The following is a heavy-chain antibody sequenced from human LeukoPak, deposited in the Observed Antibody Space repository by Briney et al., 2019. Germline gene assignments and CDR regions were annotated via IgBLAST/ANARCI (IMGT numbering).Heavy chain of an antibody. J-gene: IGHJ5*02. D-gene: IGHD6-13*01. V-gene: IGHV3-7*01. Sequence: GGSLRLSCAASGFTFSSYWMSWVRQAPGKGLEWVANIKEDGSEKYYVDSVKGRFTISRDNAKKSLYLQMNSLRAEDTAVYYCARVGSSWYVVDPWGQGTLVTVSS. CDR3: ARVGSSWYVVDP. CDR1: GFTFSSYW. CDR2: IKEDGSEK.